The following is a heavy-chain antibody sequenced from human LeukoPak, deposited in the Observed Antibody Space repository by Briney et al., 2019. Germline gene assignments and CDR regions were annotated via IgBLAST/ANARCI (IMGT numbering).Heavy chain of an antibody. CDR2: INHSGST. J-gene: IGHJ4*02. CDR3: ARKLRYFNSFDY. Sequence: KPSETLSLTCAVYGGSFSGYYWSWIRQPPGKGLEWIGEINHSGSTNYNPSLKSRVTISVDTSKNQFSLKLSSVTAADTAVYYCARKLRYFNSFDYWGQGTLVTVSS. V-gene: IGHV4-34*01. D-gene: IGHD3-9*01. CDR1: GGSFSGYY.